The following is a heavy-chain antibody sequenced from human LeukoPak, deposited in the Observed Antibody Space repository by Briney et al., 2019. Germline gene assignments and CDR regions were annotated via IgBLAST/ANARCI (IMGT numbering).Heavy chain of an antibody. CDR2: IYYSGIT. J-gene: IGHJ4*02. V-gene: IGHV4-39*01. Sequence: PSETLSLXCTVSGGSISSSSYYWGWIRQPPVKGLEWIGSIYYSGITYYNPSLKSRVTISVDTSKNQFSLKLSSVTAADTAVYYCARQLRAGLDYWGQGTLVTVSS. CDR1: GGSISSSSYY. CDR3: ARQLRAGLDY. D-gene: IGHD6-19*01.